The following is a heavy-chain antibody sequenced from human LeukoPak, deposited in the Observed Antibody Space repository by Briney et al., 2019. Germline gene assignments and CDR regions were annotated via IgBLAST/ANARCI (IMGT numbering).Heavy chain of an antibody. CDR3: ASGRIRYSYYFDY. CDR2: IYSGGST. CDR1: GFTVSSNY. D-gene: IGHD2-15*01. J-gene: IGHJ4*02. V-gene: IGHV3-66*01. Sequence: GGSLRLSCAASGFTVSSNYMSWVRQAPGKGLEWVSVIYSGGSTYYADSVKGRFTISRDNSKNTLYLQMNSLRAEDTAVYYCASGRIRYSYYFDYWGQGTLVTVSS.